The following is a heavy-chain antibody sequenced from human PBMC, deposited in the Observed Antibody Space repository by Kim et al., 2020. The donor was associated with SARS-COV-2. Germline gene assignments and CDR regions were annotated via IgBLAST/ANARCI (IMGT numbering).Heavy chain of an antibody. CDR1: GGSFSGYY. Sequence: SETLSLTCAVYGGSFSGYYWSWIRQPPGKGLEWIGEINHSGSTSYNPSLKSRVTISVDTSKNQFSLKLSSVTAADTAVYYCARGRCLEWLFLPPYYYMDVWGKGTPVTVSS. D-gene: IGHD3-3*01. CDR3: ARGRCLEWLFLPPYYYMDV. J-gene: IGHJ6*03. V-gene: IGHV4-34*01. CDR2: INHSGST.